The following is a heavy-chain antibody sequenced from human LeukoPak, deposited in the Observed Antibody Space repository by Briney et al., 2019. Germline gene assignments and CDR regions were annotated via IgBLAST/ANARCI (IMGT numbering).Heavy chain of an antibody. CDR2: ISSSGSTI. Sequence: GGSLRLSCAASGFTFYDYYMSWIRQAPGKGLEWVSYISSSGSTIYYADSVKGRFTISRDNAKNSLYLQMNSLRAEDTAVYYCTREGYAAAAGTVYFDYWGQGTLVTVSS. V-gene: IGHV3-11*01. D-gene: IGHD6-13*01. CDR1: GFTFYDYY. J-gene: IGHJ4*02. CDR3: TREGYAAAAGTVYFDY.